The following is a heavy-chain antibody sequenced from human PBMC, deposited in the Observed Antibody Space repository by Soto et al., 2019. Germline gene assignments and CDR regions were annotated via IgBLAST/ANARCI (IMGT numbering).Heavy chain of an antibody. CDR2: MNPNTGNS. CDR1: GYTFTSYD. V-gene: IGHV1-8*01. CDR3: ARRAETNGWNGFGADKYSSDF. D-gene: IGHD1-1*01. J-gene: IGHJ4*02. Sequence: GASVKVSCKASGYTFTSYDIYWVRQATGQGLEWMGRMNPNTGNSGYAQKFQGRVTMTSDTSISTAHMELSSLRSEDTAVYYCARRAETNGWNGFGADKYSSDFWGQGTMVTVYS.